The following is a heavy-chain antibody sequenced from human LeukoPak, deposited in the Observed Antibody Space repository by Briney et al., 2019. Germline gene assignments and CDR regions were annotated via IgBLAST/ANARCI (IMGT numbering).Heavy chain of an antibody. V-gene: IGHV3-30*02. CDR2: IRYDGSNK. CDR1: GFTFSSYG. CDR3: AKPTPPLYSYYMDV. Sequence: PGGSLRLSCAASGFTFSSYGMHWVRQAPGKGLEWVAFIRYDGSNKYYADSVKGRFTISRDNSKNTLYLQMNSLRAEDTAVYYSAKPTPPLYSYYMDVWGKGTTVTVSS. J-gene: IGHJ6*03.